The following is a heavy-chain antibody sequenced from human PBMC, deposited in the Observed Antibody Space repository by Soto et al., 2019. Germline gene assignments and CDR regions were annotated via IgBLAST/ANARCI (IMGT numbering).Heavy chain of an antibody. D-gene: IGHD4-17*01. Sequence: GGSLRLSCAASGFTFSSYGMHWVRQAPGKGLEWVALISYDGSDKYYADSVKGRFTISRDNSKNTLYLQMNSLRVEDTAVYYCAIAVTTVTTYDYWGQGTLVTVSS. CDR3: AIAVTTVTTYDY. CDR1: GFTFSSYG. J-gene: IGHJ4*02. V-gene: IGHV3-30*03. CDR2: ISYDGSDK.